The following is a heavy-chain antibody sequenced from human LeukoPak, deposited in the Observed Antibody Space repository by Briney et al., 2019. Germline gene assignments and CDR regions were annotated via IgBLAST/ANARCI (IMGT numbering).Heavy chain of an antibody. D-gene: IGHD2-15*01. V-gene: IGHV3-30*18. J-gene: IGHJ4*02. CDR3: AKGHRYCTSGNCNSAVDY. CDR2: ISYDGSNN. Sequence: PGRSLRLSCAASGFTFSSYGMHWVRQAPGKGLEWVALISYDGSNNHYADSVKGRFTISRDDSKNTLYLQMNSLRAGDTPVYYCAKGHRYCTSGNCNSAVDYWGQGTLVTVSS. CDR1: GFTFSSYG.